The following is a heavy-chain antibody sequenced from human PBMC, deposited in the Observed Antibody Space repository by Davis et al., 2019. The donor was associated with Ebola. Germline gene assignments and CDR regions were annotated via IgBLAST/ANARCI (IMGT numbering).Heavy chain of an antibody. D-gene: IGHD4-17*01. CDR3: ARDFYGDHEYFDN. CDR2: ISISSAFI. Sequence: GGSLRLSCAASGFTFSTYTMTWVRQAPGKGLEWVSSISISSAFIYYADSVKGRFTVSRDNAKNSLYLQMNSLRAEDTAVYYCARDFYGDHEYFDNWGQGTLVTVSS. CDR1: GFTFSTYT. V-gene: IGHV3-21*04. J-gene: IGHJ4*02.